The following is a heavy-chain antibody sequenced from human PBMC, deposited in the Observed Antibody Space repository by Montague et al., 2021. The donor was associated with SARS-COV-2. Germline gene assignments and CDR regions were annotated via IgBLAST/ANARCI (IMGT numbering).Heavy chain of an antibody. Sequence: TLSLTCTVSGASISNPTYSWGWIRQPAGKELEWIGRMFTSGSTTYNPSLKSRVTMSLDTSKNQFSLKLRSVTAADTAVYYCARGSFGMGAFDIWGQGTMVTVSS. V-gene: IGHV4-61*02. D-gene: IGHD1-14*01. CDR1: GASISNPTYS. CDR2: MFTSGST. J-gene: IGHJ3*02. CDR3: ARGSFGMGAFDI.